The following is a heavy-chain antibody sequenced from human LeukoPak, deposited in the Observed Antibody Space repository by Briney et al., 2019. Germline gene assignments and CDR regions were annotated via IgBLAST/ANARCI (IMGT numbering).Heavy chain of an antibody. CDR3: AKDADTATIIYWYFDL. D-gene: IGHD5-18*01. J-gene: IGHJ2*01. CDR1: GFTFSSYG. Sequence: PGRSLRLSCVVSGFTFSSYGMHWVRPAPGKGLAWVAVISYDGSNKYYADSVKGRFTISRDNSKNTLYLQMNSLGVEDTAVYYCAKDADTATIIYWYFDLWGRGTLVTVSS. V-gene: IGHV3-30*18. CDR2: ISYDGSNK.